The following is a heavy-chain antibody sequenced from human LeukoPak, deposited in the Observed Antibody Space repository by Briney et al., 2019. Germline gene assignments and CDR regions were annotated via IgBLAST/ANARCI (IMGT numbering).Heavy chain of an antibody. J-gene: IGHJ6*03. D-gene: IGHD1-7*01. CDR3: ARGPKLELLRYYYMDA. CDR2: INHSGGT. CDR1: GGSFSGYY. V-gene: IGHV4-34*01. Sequence: NSSQTLSLTCAVYGGSFSGYYWSWIRQPPGKGLEWIGEINHSGGTNYNPSLKSRVTISVDTSKNQFSLKLSSVTAADTAVYYCARGPKLELLRYYYMDAWGKGTTVTVSS.